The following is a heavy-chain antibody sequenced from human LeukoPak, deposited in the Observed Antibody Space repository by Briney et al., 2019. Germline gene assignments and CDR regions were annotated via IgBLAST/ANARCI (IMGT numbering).Heavy chain of an antibody. CDR2: ISSSGVTI. CDR3: ARFAAGGSYYYYMDV. V-gene: IGHV3-11*04. Sequence: GGSLRLSCEASGLAFSDYHVTWIRQAPGKGLECVSYISSSGVTIFYADSVKGRFTISRDNAKNSLYLQMNSLRADDTAVYYCARFAAGGSYYYYMDVWGKGTTVTVSS. CDR1: GLAFSDYH. D-gene: IGHD6-25*01. J-gene: IGHJ6*03.